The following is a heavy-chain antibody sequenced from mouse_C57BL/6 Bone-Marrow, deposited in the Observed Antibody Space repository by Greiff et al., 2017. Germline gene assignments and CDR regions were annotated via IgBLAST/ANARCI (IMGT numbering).Heavy chain of an antibody. CDR3: AREGPRTVVAHWYFDV. J-gene: IGHJ1*03. V-gene: IGHV1-55*01. CDR1: GYTFTSYW. D-gene: IGHD1-1*01. Sequence: QVQLQQPGAELVKPGASVKMSCKASGYTFTSYWITWVKQRPGQGLEWIGDIYPGSGSTNYNEKFKSKATLTVDTSSSTAYMQLSSLTSEDSAVYYCAREGPRTVVAHWYFDVWGTGTTVTVSS. CDR2: IYPGSGST.